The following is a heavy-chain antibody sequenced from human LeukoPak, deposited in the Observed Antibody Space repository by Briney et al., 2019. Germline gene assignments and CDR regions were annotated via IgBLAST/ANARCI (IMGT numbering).Heavy chain of an antibody. CDR2: IHHSGST. CDR3: WHSGYESGFDY. CDR1: GXXIXXGNX. J-gene: IGHJ4*02. Sequence: PSETLSLTCAVSGXXIXXGNXXXXXXQXPXXGXXWIGEIHHSGSTNYNPSLKSRVTISVDNSKNQFSLKVRSVTAADTAVYYCWHSGYESGFDYWGQGTLVTVSS. D-gene: IGHD5-12*01. V-gene: IGHV4-4*02.